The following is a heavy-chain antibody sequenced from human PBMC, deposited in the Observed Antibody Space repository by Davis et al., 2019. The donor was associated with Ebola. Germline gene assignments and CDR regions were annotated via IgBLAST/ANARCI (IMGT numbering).Heavy chain of an antibody. CDR3: ARALHLGYCSSTSCYPSYYYYGMDV. D-gene: IGHD2-2*01. J-gene: IGHJ6*02. V-gene: IGHV4-34*01. CDR1: GGSFSGYY. CDR2: INHSGST. Sequence: PSETLSLTCAVYGGSFSGYYWSWIRQPPGKGLEWIGEINHSGSTNYNPSLKSRVTISVDTSKNQFSLKLSSVTAADTAVYYCARALHLGYCSSTSCYPSYYYYGMDVWGQGTTVTVSS.